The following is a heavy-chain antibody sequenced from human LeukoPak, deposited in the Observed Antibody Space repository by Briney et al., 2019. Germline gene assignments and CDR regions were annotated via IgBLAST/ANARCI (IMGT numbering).Heavy chain of an antibody. CDR2: ISSSSSYI. Sequence: GGSLRLSCAASGFTVSSNYMSWVRQAPGKGLEWVSSISSSSSYIYYADSVKGRFTISRDNAKNSLYLQMNSLRAEDTAVYYCARGMYSSSRPAFYYYYYMDVWGKGTTVTVSS. D-gene: IGHD6-6*01. V-gene: IGHV3-21*01. CDR3: ARGMYSSSRPAFYYYYYMDV. J-gene: IGHJ6*03. CDR1: GFTVSSNY.